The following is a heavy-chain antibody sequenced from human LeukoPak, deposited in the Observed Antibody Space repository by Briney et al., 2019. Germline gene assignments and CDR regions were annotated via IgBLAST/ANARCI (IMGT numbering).Heavy chain of an antibody. V-gene: IGHV4-59*01. CDR2: IYYSGST. D-gene: IGHD6-13*01. Sequence: SETLSLTCTVSGGSISSYYWSWIRQPPGKGLEWIGYIYYSGSTNYNPSLKSRVTISVDTSKSQFSLKLSSVTAADTAVYYCARGLPQYSSSWYRTYFDYWGQGTLVTVSS. CDR3: ARGLPQYSSSWYRTYFDY. CDR1: GGSISSYY. J-gene: IGHJ4*02.